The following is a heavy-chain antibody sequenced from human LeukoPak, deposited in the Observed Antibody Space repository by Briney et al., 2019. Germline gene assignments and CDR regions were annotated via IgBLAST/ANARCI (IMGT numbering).Heavy chain of an antibody. CDR2: IWYDGSNK. CDR3: AREGSYYYYYGMDV. J-gene: IGHJ6*02. CDR1: GFTFSSYG. V-gene: IGHV3-33*01. D-gene: IGHD1-26*01. Sequence: GGSLRLSCAASGFTFSSYGMHWVRQAPGKGLEWVAVIWYDGSNKYYADSVKGRFTISRDNSKNTLYLQMNSQRAEDTAVYYCAREGSYYYYYGMDVWGQGTTVTVSS.